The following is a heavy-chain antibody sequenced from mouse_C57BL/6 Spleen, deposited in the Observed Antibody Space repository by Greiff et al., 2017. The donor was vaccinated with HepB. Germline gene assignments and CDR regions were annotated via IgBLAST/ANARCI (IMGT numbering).Heavy chain of an antibody. D-gene: IGHD2-4*01. CDR1: GFTFSSYA. CDR2: ISSGGDYI. Sequence: DVMLVESGEGLVKPGGSLKLSCAASGFTFSSYAMSWVRQTPEKRLEWVAYISSGGDYIYYADTVKGRFTISRDNARNTLYLQMSSLKSEDTAMYYCTRDGGYDYDVGFDYWGQGTTLTVSS. J-gene: IGHJ2*01. V-gene: IGHV5-9-1*02. CDR3: TRDGGYDYDVGFDY.